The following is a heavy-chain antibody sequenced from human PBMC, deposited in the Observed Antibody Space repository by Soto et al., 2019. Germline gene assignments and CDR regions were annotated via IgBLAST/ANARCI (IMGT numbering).Heavy chain of an antibody. V-gene: IGHV4-31*03. J-gene: IGHJ5*02. CDR3: ARLSITATGGWFDP. Sequence: QVQLQESGPGLVKPSQTLSLTCTVSGGSINSANYYCNWIRQQPGTCMEWIGYISYSGTTSYNPSPKSRLTIPGYTYNNQFSLKLKSVTAADTAVDYCARLSITATGGWFDPWGQGTLVTVAA. CDR1: GGSINSANYY. D-gene: IGHD6-6*01. CDR2: ISYSGTT.